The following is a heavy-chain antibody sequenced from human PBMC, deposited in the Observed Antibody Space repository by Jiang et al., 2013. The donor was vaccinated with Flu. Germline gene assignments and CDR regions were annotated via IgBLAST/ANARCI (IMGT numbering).Heavy chain of an antibody. J-gene: IGHJ6*02. CDR1: GYTLTDLS. Sequence: EVKKPGASVKVSCKVSGYTLTDLSLHWVRQAPGRGLEWMGGFDPQDGETLYARKFQGRVTMTEDTSTGTAYMEVSSLKSEDTAVYYCATASLLYGMDVWGQETTVTVSS. CDR2: FDPQDGET. V-gene: IGHV1-24*01. CDR3: ATASLLYGMDV.